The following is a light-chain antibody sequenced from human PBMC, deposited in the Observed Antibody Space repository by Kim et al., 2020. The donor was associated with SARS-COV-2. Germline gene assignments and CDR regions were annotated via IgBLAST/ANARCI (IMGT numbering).Light chain of an antibody. V-gene: IGKV3-15*01. CDR3: QQYNNWPPIT. CDR2: GAS. CDR1: ESVNSN. Sequence: ERVMTQSPATLSVSPGERATLSCRASESVNSNLAWYQQKPGQAPRLLIYGASTRAIGIPARFSGSGSGTEFTLTISSLQSEDFAVYYCQQYNNWPPITFGQGTRLEIK. J-gene: IGKJ5*01.